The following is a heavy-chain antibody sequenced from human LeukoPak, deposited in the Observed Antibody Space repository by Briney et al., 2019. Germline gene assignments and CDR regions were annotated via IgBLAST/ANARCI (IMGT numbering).Heavy chain of an antibody. CDR2: ISGSGGST. V-gene: IGHV3-23*01. Sequence: GGSLRLSCAASGFTFSSYAMSWVRQAPGKGLEWVSAISGSGGSTYYADSVKGRFTISRDNSKNTLYLQMNSLRAEDTAVYYCAKDVYSSGYYGYDAFDIWGQGTMVTVSS. CDR1: GFTFSSYA. CDR3: AKDVYSSGYYGYDAFDI. J-gene: IGHJ3*02. D-gene: IGHD3-22*01.